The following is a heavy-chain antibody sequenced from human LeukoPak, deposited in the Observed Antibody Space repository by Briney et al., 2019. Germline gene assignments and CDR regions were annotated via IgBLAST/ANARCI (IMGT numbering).Heavy chain of an antibody. V-gene: IGHV1-2*02. CDR2: INPNSGGT. J-gene: IGHJ4*02. D-gene: IGHD2-2*01. Sequence: ASVKVSCKASGYTFTGYYMHWVRQAPGQGLEWMGWINPNSGGTNYAQKFQGRVTMTRDTSISTAYMELSRLRSDDTTVYYCARDTHQLPGPDYWGQGTLVTVSS. CDR3: ARDTHQLPGPDY. CDR1: GYTFTGYY.